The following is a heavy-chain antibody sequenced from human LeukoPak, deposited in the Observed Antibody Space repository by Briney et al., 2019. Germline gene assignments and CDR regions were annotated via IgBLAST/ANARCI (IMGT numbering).Heavy chain of an antibody. D-gene: IGHD3-3*01. V-gene: IGHV4-59*01. CDR3: ARRDDFWALDY. Sequence: PSETLSLTCTVSGGSLSSYYWSWIRPPPGKGLEWIGYIYYSGSTNYNPSLKSRVTISVDTSKNQFSLKLSSVTAADTAVYYCARRDDFWALDYWGQGTLVTVSS. CDR2: IYYSGST. CDR1: GGSLSSYY. J-gene: IGHJ4*02.